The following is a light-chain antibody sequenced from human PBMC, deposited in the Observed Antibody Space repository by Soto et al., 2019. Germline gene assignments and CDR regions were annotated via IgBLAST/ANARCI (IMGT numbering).Light chain of an antibody. J-gene: IGLJ1*01. Sequence: QSALTQPRSVSGSPGQSVTISCTGTSSDVGDYKYVSWYRQHPGKAPKLIIYDVSERPSGVPDRFSGSKSGNTDSLTISGLQAEDEADYYCCSYAGSYSYVFGTGTKLTVL. CDR3: CSYAGSYSYV. CDR2: DVS. CDR1: SSDVGDYKY. V-gene: IGLV2-11*01.